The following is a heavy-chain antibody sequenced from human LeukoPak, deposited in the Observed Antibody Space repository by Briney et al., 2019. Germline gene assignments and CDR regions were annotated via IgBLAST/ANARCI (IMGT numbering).Heavy chain of an antibody. D-gene: IGHD2-15*01. V-gene: IGHV3-7*01. J-gene: IGHJ5*02. CDR3: ARAGCSGGSCYSYWFDP. Sequence: GGSLTLSCAASGFTLSSYWMSWVRQAPGKGLEWVANIKQDGSEKRYVDSVTGRFTTSTYNDENSLFLQMNSLRAEATAVYYCARAGCSGGSCYSYWFDPWGQGTLVTVSS. CDR2: IKQDGSEK. CDR1: GFTLSSYW.